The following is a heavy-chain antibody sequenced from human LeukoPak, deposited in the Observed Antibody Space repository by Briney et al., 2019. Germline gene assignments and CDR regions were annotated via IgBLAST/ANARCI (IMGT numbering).Heavy chain of an antibody. D-gene: IGHD2-15*01. CDR2: IYYSGST. V-gene: IGHV4-59*08. CDR1: SGSISSYY. J-gene: IGHJ6*02. Sequence: SETLSLTCTVSSGSISSYYWSWIRQPPGKGLEWIGYIYYSGSTNYNPSLKSRVTISVDTSKNQFSLKLSSVTAADTAVYYCAAEPLGYCSGGSCYLSRYYGMDVWGQGTTVTVSS. CDR3: AAEPLGYCSGGSCYLSRYYGMDV.